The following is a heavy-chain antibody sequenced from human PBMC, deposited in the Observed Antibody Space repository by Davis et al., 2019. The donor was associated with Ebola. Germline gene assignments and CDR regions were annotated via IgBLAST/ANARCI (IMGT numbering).Heavy chain of an antibody. CDR3: AKALVVYAAFDY. CDR2: ISYDGSNK. CDR1: GFTFSSYG. V-gene: IGHV3-30*18. D-gene: IGHD2-8*02. J-gene: IGHJ4*02. Sequence: GESLKISCAASGFTFSSYGMHWVRQAPGKGLEWVAVISYDGSNKYYADSVKGRFTISRDNSKNTLYLQMNSLRAEDTAVYYCAKALVVYAAFDYWGQGTLVTVSS.